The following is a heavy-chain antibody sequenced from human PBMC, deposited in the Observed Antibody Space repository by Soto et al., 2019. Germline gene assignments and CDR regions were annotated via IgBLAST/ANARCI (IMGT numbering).Heavy chain of an antibody. D-gene: IGHD3-22*01. J-gene: IGHJ3*02. CDR3: ARDSFSRYYDSSGYLPGI. Sequence: ASVKVSCKASGYTFTSYAMHWVRQAPGQRLEWMGWISAYNGNTNYAQKLQGRVTMTTDTSTSTAYMELRSLRSDDTAVYYCARDSFSRYYDSSGYLPGIWGQGTMVTVSS. CDR1: GYTFTSYA. CDR2: ISAYNGNT. V-gene: IGHV1-18*01.